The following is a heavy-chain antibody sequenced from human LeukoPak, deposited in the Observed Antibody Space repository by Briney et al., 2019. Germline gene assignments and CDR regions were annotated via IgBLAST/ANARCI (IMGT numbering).Heavy chain of an antibody. V-gene: IGHV1-24*01. CDR2: FDPEDGET. CDR1: GYTLTELS. D-gene: IGHD3-10*01. Sequence: ASVKVSCKVSGYTLTELSMHWVRQAPGKGLEWMGGFDPEDGETIYAQKFQGRVTMTEDTSTDTAYMELSSLRSEDTAVYYCATDLETKTLWFGLYGMDVWSQGTTVTLSS. CDR3: ATDLETKTLWFGLYGMDV. J-gene: IGHJ6*02.